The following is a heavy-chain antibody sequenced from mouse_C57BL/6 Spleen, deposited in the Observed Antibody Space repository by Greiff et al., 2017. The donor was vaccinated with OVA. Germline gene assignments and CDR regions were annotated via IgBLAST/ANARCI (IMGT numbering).Heavy chain of an antibody. D-gene: IGHD2-2*01. CDR1: GYALSSSW. CDR2: IYPGDGDT. Sequence: VKLQQSGPELVKPGASVKISCKASGYALSSSWMNWVKQRPGKGLEWIGRIYPGDGDTNYNGKFKGKATLTADKSSSTAYMQLSSLTSEDSAVCFCARSTMVTTYYFDYWGQGTTLTVSS. CDR3: ARSTMVTTYYFDY. V-gene: IGHV1-82*01. J-gene: IGHJ2*01.